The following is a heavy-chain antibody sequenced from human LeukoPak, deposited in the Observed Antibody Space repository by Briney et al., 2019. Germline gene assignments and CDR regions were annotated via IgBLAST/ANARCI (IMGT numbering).Heavy chain of an antibody. CDR3: ARGLYSIVDY. V-gene: IGHV4-31*03. CDR1: GGSISSGGYY. D-gene: IGHD2-8*01. Sequence: SQTLSLTCTVSGGSISSGGYYWSWIRQHPGKGLEWMGYIDYSGSTYYNPSLKSRVTISRDTSKNQFSLKLSSVPAADTAVYYCARGLYSIVDYWGQGTLVTVSS. CDR2: IDYSGST. J-gene: IGHJ4*02.